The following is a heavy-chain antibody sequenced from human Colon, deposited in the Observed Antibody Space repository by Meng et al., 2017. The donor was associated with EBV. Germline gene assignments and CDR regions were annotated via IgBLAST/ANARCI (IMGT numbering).Heavy chain of an antibody. CDR2: INTNTGNP. D-gene: IGHD2-15*01. CDR1: GYTFTSYA. CDR3: ARLYCSGGSCYTIDY. Sequence: QGQWVQYGSELKKPGASVKVSCKASGYTFTSYAMNWVRQAPGQGLEWMGWINTNTGNPTYAQGFTGRFVFSLDTSVSTAYLQISSLKAADTAVYYCARLYCSGGSCYTIDYWGQGTLVTVSS. J-gene: IGHJ4*02. V-gene: IGHV7-4-1*02.